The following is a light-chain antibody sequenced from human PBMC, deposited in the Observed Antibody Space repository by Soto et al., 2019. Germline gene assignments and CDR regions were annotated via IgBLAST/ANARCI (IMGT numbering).Light chain of an antibody. Sequence: VLTQSPGTLSLSPGDRATLSCRASQSVIRNYLAWYQQKPGLAPRLLIYGVSISATGIPGRFSGGGSGTNVALTISRLEPEDFAVYYCLQYGRSPKTFGQGTK. J-gene: IGKJ1*01. CDR1: QSVIRNY. V-gene: IGKV3-20*01. CDR3: LQYGRSPKT. CDR2: GVS.